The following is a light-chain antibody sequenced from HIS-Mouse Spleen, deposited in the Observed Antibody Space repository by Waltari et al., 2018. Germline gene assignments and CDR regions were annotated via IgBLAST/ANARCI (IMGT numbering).Light chain of an antibody. J-gene: IGKJ3*01. CDR2: AAS. V-gene: IGKV1-9*01. CDR3: QQYDNLPFT. CDR1: QGISSY. Sequence: DIQLTQSPSFLSASVGDRVTITCRASQGISSYLAWYQQKPGKAPKLLIYAASTLQSGVPSRFSGSGSGTDFTFTISSLQPEDIATYYCQQYDNLPFTFGPGTKVDIK.